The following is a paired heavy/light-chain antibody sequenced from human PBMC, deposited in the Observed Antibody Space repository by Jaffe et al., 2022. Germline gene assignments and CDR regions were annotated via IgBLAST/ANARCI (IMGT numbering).Heavy chain of an antibody. Sequence: QVQLVQSGAEVKKPGASVKLSCKTSGYIFASKYIHWVRQAPGQGLEWMGMINPAGGRTTYAQKFQGRLIVTRDTSTSTVDMQLSSLRSEDTAVYFCARGIYGSGSYPDYWGQGTLVAVSS. CDR2: INPAGGRT. V-gene: IGHV1-46*01. D-gene: IGHD3-10*01. CDR3: ARGIYGSGSYPDY. CDR1: GYIFASKY. J-gene: IGHJ4*02.
Light chain of an antibody. Sequence: SYELTQPPSVSVSPGQTATITCSGDKLGDKYVCWYQQKPGQSPVLVINDDTKRPSGIPERFSGSNSGNTATLTINGTQAMDEADYYCQAWDSNIALVFGGGTKLTVL. CDR1: KLGDKY. J-gene: IGLJ2*01. CDR2: DDT. V-gene: IGLV3-1*01. CDR3: QAWDSNIALV.